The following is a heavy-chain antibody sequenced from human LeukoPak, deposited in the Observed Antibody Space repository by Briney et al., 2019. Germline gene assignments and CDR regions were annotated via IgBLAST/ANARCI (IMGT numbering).Heavy chain of an antibody. CDR3: AKLFESGTYNNFFHY. Sequence: PGGSLRLSCVASGFTFSTYGMHWVRQAPGKGLEWVAKIGSDDSNKHYADSVQGRFAISRDNSKNTLYLQMNSLRPEDTAIYYCAKLFESGTYNNFFHYWGQGTLVTVFS. CDR2: IGSDDSNK. J-gene: IGHJ4*02. D-gene: IGHD3-10*01. V-gene: IGHV3-30*02. CDR1: GFTFSTYG.